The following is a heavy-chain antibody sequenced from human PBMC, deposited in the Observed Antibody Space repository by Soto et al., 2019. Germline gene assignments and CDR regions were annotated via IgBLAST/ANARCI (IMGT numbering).Heavy chain of an antibody. CDR2: IIPLFGTG. J-gene: IGHJ5*02. Sequence: GASVKVSCKASGVTSSTHTITWVRQAPGQGLEWMGGIIPLFGTGHKAQKFQGRITIIADKPTSTAYMELSSLRSEDTAVYFCASGSAMGADHWGQGTLVTVSS. CDR1: GVTSSTHT. D-gene: IGHD5-18*01. CDR3: ASGSAMGADH. V-gene: IGHV1-69*06.